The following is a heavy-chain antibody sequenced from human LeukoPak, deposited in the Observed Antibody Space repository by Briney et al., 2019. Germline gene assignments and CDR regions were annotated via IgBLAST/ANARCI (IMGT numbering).Heavy chain of an antibody. D-gene: IGHD6-13*01. Sequence: SETLSLTCTVSGGSISSGSYYWSWIRQPAGKGLEWIGRIYTSGSTNYNPSLKSRVTISVDTSKNQFSLKLSSVTAADTAVYYCAGQQTTIAALHYYYYYYMDVWGKGTTVTVSS. CDR2: IYTSGST. CDR3: AGQQTTIAALHYYYYYYMDV. CDR1: GGSISSGSYY. J-gene: IGHJ6*03. V-gene: IGHV4-61*02.